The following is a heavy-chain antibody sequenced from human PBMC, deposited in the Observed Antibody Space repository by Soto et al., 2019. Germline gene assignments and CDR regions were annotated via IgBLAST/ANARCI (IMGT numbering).Heavy chain of an antibody. CDR3: ARGRIVASIHDAFEI. D-gene: IGHD2-21*01. Sequence: QGKLLQSGDEVKKPGASVRVSCRASGYDFTSYGISCVRQAPGQGLDWVSWISAYNGKRDTAQKFQGRVTMTLDTSTDTAHMELGDLTSADTAVYYCARGRIVASIHDAFEIWGQGTMVAVSS. CDR2: ISAYNGKR. V-gene: IGHV1-18*01. J-gene: IGHJ3*02. CDR1: GYDFTSYG.